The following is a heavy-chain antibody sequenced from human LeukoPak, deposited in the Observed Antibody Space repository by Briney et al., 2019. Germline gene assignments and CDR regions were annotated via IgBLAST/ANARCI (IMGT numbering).Heavy chain of an antibody. CDR2: IYTSGST. Sequence: SETLSLTCTVSGGSISSYYWSWIRQPAGKGLEWLGRIYTSGSTNYKPPLKSRVTMSVDTSKTHFSLKLSSVTAADTAVYYCARGVPAAIDYWGQGTLVTVSS. CDR3: ARGVPAAIDY. J-gene: IGHJ4*02. CDR1: GGSISSYY. D-gene: IGHD2-2*01. V-gene: IGHV4-4*07.